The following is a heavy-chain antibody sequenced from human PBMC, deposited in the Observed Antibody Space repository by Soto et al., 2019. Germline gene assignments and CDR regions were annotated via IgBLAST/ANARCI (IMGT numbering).Heavy chain of an antibody. CDR1: GGSVSSGSYY. J-gene: IGHJ6*02. Sequence: SETLSLTCTVSGGSVSSGSYYWSWIRQPPGKGLEWIGYIYYSGSTNYNPSLKSRVTISVDTSKNQFSLKLSSVTAADTAVYYCARSPGIAVAGNDYGMDVWGQGTTVTVS. V-gene: IGHV4-61*01. CDR2: IYYSGST. D-gene: IGHD6-19*01. CDR3: ARSPGIAVAGNDYGMDV.